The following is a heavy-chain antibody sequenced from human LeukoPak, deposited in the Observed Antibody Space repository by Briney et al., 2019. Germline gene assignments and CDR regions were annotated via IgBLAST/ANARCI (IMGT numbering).Heavy chain of an antibody. Sequence: SGTLSLTCAVSGGSINSSNWWTWVRQPPGKGLEWIGEIYHSGSTNFNPSLRSRVTISVDKSKNHFSLRLTSVTAADTAVYYCARVRIHLWLAGAFDIWGQGIMVTVSS. V-gene: IGHV4-4*02. J-gene: IGHJ3*02. CDR2: IYHSGST. D-gene: IGHD5-18*01. CDR3: ARVRIHLWLAGAFDI. CDR1: GGSINSSNW.